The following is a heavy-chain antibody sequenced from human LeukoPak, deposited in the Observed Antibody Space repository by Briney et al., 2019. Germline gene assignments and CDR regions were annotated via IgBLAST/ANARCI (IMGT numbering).Heavy chain of an antibody. Sequence: SETLSLTCTVSGGSISSYYWSWIRQPPGKGLEWIGYIYYSGSTNYNPSLKSRVTISVDTSKNQFSLKLSSVTAADTAVYYCAREGSSWYREDYYYMDVWGKGTTVTVSS. V-gene: IGHV4-59*01. CDR1: GGSISSYY. D-gene: IGHD6-13*01. J-gene: IGHJ6*03. CDR3: AREGSSWYREDYYYMDV. CDR2: IYYSGST.